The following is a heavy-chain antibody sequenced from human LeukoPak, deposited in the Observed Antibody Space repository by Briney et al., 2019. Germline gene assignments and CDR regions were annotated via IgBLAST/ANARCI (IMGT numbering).Heavy chain of an antibody. Sequence: GGSLSLSCAASGFTFSSNWMSWVRQAPGKGQEWVANIKKDGSETYYVDSVKGRFTISRDNAKNSLYLQMNSLRAEDTAIYYCARGRYSSTTYYFDSWGQGTLVTVSS. CDR2: IKKDGSET. V-gene: IGHV3-7*03. J-gene: IGHJ4*02. D-gene: IGHD6-13*01. CDR1: GFTFSSNW. CDR3: ARGRYSSTTYYFDS.